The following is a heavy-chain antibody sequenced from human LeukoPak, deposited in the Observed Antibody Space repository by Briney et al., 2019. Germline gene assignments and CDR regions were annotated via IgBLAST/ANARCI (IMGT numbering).Heavy chain of an antibody. CDR1: GFTFSSDA. Sequence: GGSLRLSCAASGFTFSSDAMSWVRQAPGKGLEWVSAISGSGGSTYDADCVKGRFTISRDNSKNTLYLQMNSLRAEDTAVYDCATDLSGGFDYCGAGTLVSVSS. D-gene: IGHD7-27*01. CDR2: ISGSGGST. CDR3: ATDLSGGFDY. J-gene: IGHJ4*03. V-gene: IGHV3-23*01.